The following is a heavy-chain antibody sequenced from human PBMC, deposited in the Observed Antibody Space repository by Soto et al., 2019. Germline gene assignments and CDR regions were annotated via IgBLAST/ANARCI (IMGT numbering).Heavy chain of an antibody. CDR1: AFTLSSYW. D-gene: IGHD3-22*01. V-gene: IGHV3-7*01. CDR3: ARDYEFGFDT. J-gene: IGHJ3*02. Sequence: EVQLVESGGGLVQPGGSLRLSCAASAFTLSSYWMSWVRQAPGKGLEWVANIKPDGSEKYYVDSVKGRFTISRDNTKNSLYLQMSTLRPEDTGIYDCARDYEFGFDTWGQGTLVTVSS. CDR2: IKPDGSEK.